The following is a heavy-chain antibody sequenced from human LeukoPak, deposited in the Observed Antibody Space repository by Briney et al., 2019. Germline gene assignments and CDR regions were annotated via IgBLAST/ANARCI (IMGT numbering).Heavy chain of an antibody. J-gene: IGHJ4*02. CDR3: AMGRGVFDY. V-gene: IGHV3-23*01. CDR1: GYTFTSYG. D-gene: IGHD3-10*01. Sequence: SCKASGYTFTSYGISWVRQAPGKGLEWVSGLSGSGSSTYHADSVKGRFTISRDNSKNTLYLQMNSLRAEDTAVYYCAMGRGVFDYWGQGTLVTVSS. CDR2: LSGSGSST.